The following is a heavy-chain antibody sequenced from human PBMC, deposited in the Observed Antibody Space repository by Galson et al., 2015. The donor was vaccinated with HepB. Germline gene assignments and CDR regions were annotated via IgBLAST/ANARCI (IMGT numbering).Heavy chain of an antibody. Sequence: SLRLSCAASEFTFSSYAMSWVRQAPGKGLEWVSAISGNGGVTHYADSVKGRFTISRDNSKNTLYLQMNSLRAEDTAVYYCAKSGYTYGDFFDYWGQGTLVTVSS. D-gene: IGHD5-18*01. CDR1: EFTFSSYA. J-gene: IGHJ4*02. CDR2: ISGNGGVT. V-gene: IGHV3-23*01. CDR3: AKSGYTYGDFFDY.